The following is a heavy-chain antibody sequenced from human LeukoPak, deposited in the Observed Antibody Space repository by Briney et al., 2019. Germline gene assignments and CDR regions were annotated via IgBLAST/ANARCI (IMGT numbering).Heavy chain of an antibody. J-gene: IGHJ4*02. CDR3: ATTVIEGFDY. Sequence: GGSLRLPCAASGFTFSSYAMSWVRQAPGKGLEWVSAISGSGGSTYYADSVKGRFTISRDNSKNTLYLQMNSLRAEDTAVYYCATTVIEGFDYWGQGTLVTVSS. D-gene: IGHD4-17*01. CDR2: ISGSGGST. CDR1: GFTFSSYA. V-gene: IGHV3-23*01.